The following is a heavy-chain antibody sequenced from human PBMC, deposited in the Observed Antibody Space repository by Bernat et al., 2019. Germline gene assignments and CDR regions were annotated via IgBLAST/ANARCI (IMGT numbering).Heavy chain of an antibody. CDR2: ISYDGSNK. J-gene: IGHJ3*02. V-gene: IGHV3-30-3*01. Sequence: VQLVESGGGLVQPGRSLRLSCTASGFTFGDYGMSWFRQAPGKGLEWVAVISYDGSNKYYADSVKGRFTISRDNSKNTLYLQMNSLRAEDTAVYYCARDGRYCSGGSCYGAFDIWGQGTMVTVSS. CDR1: GFTFGDYG. CDR3: ARDGRYCSGGSCYGAFDI. D-gene: IGHD2-15*01.